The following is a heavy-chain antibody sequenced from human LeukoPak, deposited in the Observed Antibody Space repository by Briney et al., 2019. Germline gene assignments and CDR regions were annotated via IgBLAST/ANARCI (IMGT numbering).Heavy chain of an antibody. CDR3: ARADTYYYGSGSSWDY. V-gene: IGHV3-30-3*01. CDR1: GFTFSSYA. CDR2: ISYDGSNK. D-gene: IGHD3-10*01. Sequence: TGRSLRLSCAASGFTFSSYAMHWVRQAPGKGLEWVAIISYDGSNKDYADSVKGRFIISRDNSKNTLYLQINSLTAEDTAVYYCARADTYYYGSGSSWDYWGQGTLVTASS. J-gene: IGHJ4*02.